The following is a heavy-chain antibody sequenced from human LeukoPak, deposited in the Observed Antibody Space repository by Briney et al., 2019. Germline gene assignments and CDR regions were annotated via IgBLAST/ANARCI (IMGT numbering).Heavy chain of an antibody. CDR3: ARGIGTAPISY. D-gene: IGHD5-24*01. CDR2: INHSGST. V-gene: IGHV4-34*01. J-gene: IGHJ4*02. CDR1: GGSFSGYY. Sequence: PSETLSLTCAVYGGSFSGYYWSWIRQPPGKGLEWIWEINHSGSTNYNPSLKSRVTISVDTSKNQFSLKLSSVTAADTAVYYCARGIGTAPISYWGQGTLVTVSS.